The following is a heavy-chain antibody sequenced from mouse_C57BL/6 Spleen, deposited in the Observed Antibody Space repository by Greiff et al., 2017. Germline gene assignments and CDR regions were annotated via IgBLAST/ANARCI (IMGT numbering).Heavy chain of an antibody. Sequence: VQLQQSGAELARPGASVKLSCKASGYTFTSYGISWVKQRTGQGLEWIGEIYPRSGNTYYNEKFKGKATLTADKSSSTAYMELRSLTSEDSAVYFCASGFITTVVSYFDYWGQGTTLTVSS. D-gene: IGHD1-1*01. CDR3: ASGFITTVVSYFDY. J-gene: IGHJ2*01. CDR1: GYTFTSYG. CDR2: IYPRSGNT. V-gene: IGHV1-81*01.